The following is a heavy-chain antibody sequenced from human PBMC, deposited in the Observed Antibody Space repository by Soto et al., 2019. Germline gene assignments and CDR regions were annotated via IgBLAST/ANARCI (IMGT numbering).Heavy chain of an antibody. CDR2: MNPNSGNT. V-gene: IGHV1-8*01. CDR1: GYTFTSYD. Sequence: VSVKVYCKASGYTFTSYDLYCVRQATGQGLEWMGWMNPNSGNTGYAQKFQGRVTMTRNTSISTAYMELSSLRSEDTAVYYCARSFTTYRYAPGYWGQGTLVTVSS. CDR3: ARSFTTYRYAPGY. J-gene: IGHJ4*02. D-gene: IGHD5-18*01.